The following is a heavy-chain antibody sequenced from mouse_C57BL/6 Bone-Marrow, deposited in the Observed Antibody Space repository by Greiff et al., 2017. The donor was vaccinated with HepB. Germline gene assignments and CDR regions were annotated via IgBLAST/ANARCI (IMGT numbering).Heavy chain of an antibody. D-gene: IGHD1-1*01. CDR3: AKPHPHIYYYGREAMDY. Sequence: VKLMESGPGLVAPSQSLSITCTVSGFSLTSYGVSWVRQPPGKGLEWLGVIWGDGSTTYHSALISRLSISKDNSKSQVFLKLNSLQTDDTATYYCAKPHPHIYYYGREAMDYWGQGTSVTVSS. J-gene: IGHJ4*01. CDR2: IWGDGST. CDR1: GFSLTSYG. V-gene: IGHV2-3*01.